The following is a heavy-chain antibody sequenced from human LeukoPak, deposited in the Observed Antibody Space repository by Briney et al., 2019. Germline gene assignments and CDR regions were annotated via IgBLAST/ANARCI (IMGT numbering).Heavy chain of an antibody. Sequence: SVKVSCKVSGYTLTDLSMHWVRQAPGQGLEWMGGIIPIFGTANYAQKFQGRVTITADKSTSTAYMELSSLRSEDTAVYYCARGWRGYSGYDWEGKYYYYMDVWGKGTTVTVSS. D-gene: IGHD5-12*01. V-gene: IGHV1-69*06. CDR3: ARGWRGYSGYDWEGKYYYYMDV. CDR1: GYTLTDLS. CDR2: IIPIFGTA. J-gene: IGHJ6*03.